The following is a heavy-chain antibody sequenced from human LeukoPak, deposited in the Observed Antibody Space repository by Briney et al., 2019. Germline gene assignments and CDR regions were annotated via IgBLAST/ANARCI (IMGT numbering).Heavy chain of an antibody. D-gene: IGHD2-15*01. CDR3: ARELDIVVVVGGDGGYGMDV. CDR2: IISILGIA. CDR1: GGTFSSYA. Sequence: GSSVKVSCKASGGTFSSYAISWVRQAPGQGLEWMGRIISILGIANYAQKFQGRVTITADKSTSTAYMELSSLRSEDTAVYYCARELDIVVVVGGDGGYGMDVWGQGTTVTVSS. J-gene: IGHJ6*02. V-gene: IGHV1-69*04.